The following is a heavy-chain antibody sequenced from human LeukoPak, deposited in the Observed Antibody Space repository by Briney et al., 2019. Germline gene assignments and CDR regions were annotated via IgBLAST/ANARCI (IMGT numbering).Heavy chain of an antibody. Sequence: GGFLRLSCAASGFTFSSYSMNWVRQAPGKGLEWVSSISSSSSYIYYADSVKGRFTISRDNAKNSLYLQMNSLRAEDTAVYYCARGGREYYDISTGQVAPTLDAFDIWGQGTMVTVSS. J-gene: IGHJ3*02. CDR2: ISSSSSYI. CDR1: GFTFSSYS. V-gene: IGHV3-21*01. D-gene: IGHD3-9*01. CDR3: ARGGREYYDISTGQVAPTLDAFDI.